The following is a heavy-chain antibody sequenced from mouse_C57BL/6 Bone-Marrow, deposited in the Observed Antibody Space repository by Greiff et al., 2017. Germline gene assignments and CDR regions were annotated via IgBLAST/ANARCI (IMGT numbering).Heavy chain of an antibody. CDR1: GFTFSIYA. Sequence: EVKLVESGGGLVKPGGSLKLSCAASGFTFSIYAMSWVRQTPEKRLAWVATISDGGSYTYYPDNVKGRFTISRDNAKNNLYLQMSHLRSEDTAMYYCARDYYGSTFYWFDYWGQGTTLTVSS. J-gene: IGHJ2*01. D-gene: IGHD1-1*01. CDR3: ARDYYGSTFYWFDY. V-gene: IGHV5-4*01. CDR2: ISDGGSYT.